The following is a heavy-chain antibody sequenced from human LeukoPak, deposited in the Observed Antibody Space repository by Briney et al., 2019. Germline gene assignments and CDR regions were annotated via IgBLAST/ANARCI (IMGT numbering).Heavy chain of an antibody. CDR1: GYSISSGYY. CDR3: AREFYYYGSGSYYPQNYYCYYMDV. V-gene: IGHV4-38-2*02. J-gene: IGHJ6*03. Sequence: SETLSLTCTVSGYSISSGYYWGWIRQPPGKGLEWIGSIYHSGSTYYNPSLKSRVTMSVDTSKNQFSLKLSSVTAADTAVYYCAREFYYYGSGSYYPQNYYCYYMDVWGKGTTVTISS. CDR2: IYHSGST. D-gene: IGHD3-10*01.